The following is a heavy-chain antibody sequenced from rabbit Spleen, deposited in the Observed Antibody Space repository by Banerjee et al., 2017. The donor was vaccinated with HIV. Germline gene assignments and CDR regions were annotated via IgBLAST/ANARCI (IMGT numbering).Heavy chain of an antibody. J-gene: IGHJ4*01. CDR1: GFSFSSGYY. CDR3: ARDGAGGAVYFDL. D-gene: IGHD4-2*01. CDR2: INIGGSSTT. Sequence: QEQLVESGGGLVQPEGSLTLTCTVSGFSFSSGYYMCWVRQAPGKGLEWIGCINIGGSSTTYYANWAKGRFTISKTSSTTVTLQMTSLTAADTATYFCARDGAGGAVYFDLWGQGTLVTVS. V-gene: IGHV1S45*01.